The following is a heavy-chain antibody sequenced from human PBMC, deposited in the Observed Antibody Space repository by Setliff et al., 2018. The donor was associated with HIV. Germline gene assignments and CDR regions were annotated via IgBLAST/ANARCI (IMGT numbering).Heavy chain of an antibody. CDR2: VYYLGNT. CDR3: ARGQWEGLHAYFFDV. CDR1: HYSISDSYY. D-gene: IGHD1-26*01. V-gene: IGHV4-38-2*01. Sequence: SETLSLTCLVSHYSISDSYYWGWVRQPPGKGLEWIGTVYYLGNTYHNPSLRSRLSLSIDRSHQSFAFQLTSVSAADTAMYYCARGQWEGLHAYFFDVWGHGMLVTVSS. J-gene: IGHJ4*01.